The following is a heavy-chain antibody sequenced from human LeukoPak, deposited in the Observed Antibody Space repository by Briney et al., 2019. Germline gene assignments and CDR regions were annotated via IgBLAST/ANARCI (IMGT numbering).Heavy chain of an antibody. CDR1: GGSISSYY. D-gene: IGHD2-2*01. CDR3: ARGADIVVALRSTSAGAYYYYMDV. CDR2: IYYSGST. Sequence: SETLSLTCTVSGGSISSYYWSWIRQPPGKGLEWIGYIYYSGSTNYNPSLKSRVTISVDTSKNQFSLKLSSVTAADTAAYYCARGADIVVALRSTSAGAYYYYMDVWGKGTTVTVSS. J-gene: IGHJ6*03. V-gene: IGHV4-59*01.